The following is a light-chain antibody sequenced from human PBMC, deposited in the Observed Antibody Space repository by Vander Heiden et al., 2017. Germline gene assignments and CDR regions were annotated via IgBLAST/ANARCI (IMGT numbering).Light chain of an antibody. Sequence: QSVLTQPPSASGTPGPRVTIPCSGSSSNIGSNYVYWYQQLPGTAPKLLIYRNNQRPSGVPDRSSGSKSGTSASLAISGLRSEDEADYYCAAWDDSLSGSWVFGGGTKLTVL. CDR1: SSNIGSNY. CDR3: AAWDDSLSGSWV. J-gene: IGLJ3*02. V-gene: IGLV1-47*01. CDR2: RNN.